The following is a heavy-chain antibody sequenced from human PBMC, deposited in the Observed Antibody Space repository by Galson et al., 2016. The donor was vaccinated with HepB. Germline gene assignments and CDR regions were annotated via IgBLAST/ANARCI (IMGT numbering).Heavy chain of an antibody. Sequence: SLRLSCAASGFFFSGRAMSWVRQAPGKGLEWVSGIQRYGATTGYAASVKGRFTISRDNSNNTLYLQMNSLTTEDTAVYYCARDDYSGGRGSPDYWGQGTLVTVSS. CDR3: ARDDYSGGRGSPDY. D-gene: IGHD4/OR15-4a*01. V-gene: IGHV3-23*01. J-gene: IGHJ4*02. CDR1: GFFFSGRA. CDR2: IQRYGATT.